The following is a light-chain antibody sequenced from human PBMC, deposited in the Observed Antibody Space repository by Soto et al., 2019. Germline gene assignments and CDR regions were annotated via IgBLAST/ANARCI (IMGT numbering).Light chain of an antibody. V-gene: IGKV3-20*01. CDR1: QSVATN. CDR3: QQYGSSPQVT. J-gene: IGKJ5*01. Sequence: EIVMTQSPATLSVSPGERATLSCRASQSVATNLAWYQQKPGQAPRLLIYGASSRGTGIPDRFSGSGSGTDFTLTISRPEPEDFAAYYCQQYGSSPQVTFGQGTRLEIK. CDR2: GAS.